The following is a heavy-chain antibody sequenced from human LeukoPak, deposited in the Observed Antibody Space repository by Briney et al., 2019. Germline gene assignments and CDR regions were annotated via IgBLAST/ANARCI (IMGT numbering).Heavy chain of an antibody. CDR3: ARSVASHCFDI. J-gene: IGHJ3*02. V-gene: IGHV4-39*07. CDR1: GGSISSTSYY. Sequence: SETLSPTCTVSGGSISSTSYYWGWIRQPPEKGLEWIGSIYYSGNTYYNLSLKSRVTISLDTSKNQFSLKLSSVTAADTAIYYCARSVASHCFDIWGQGTLVTVSS. CDR2: IYYSGNT. D-gene: IGHD6-6*01.